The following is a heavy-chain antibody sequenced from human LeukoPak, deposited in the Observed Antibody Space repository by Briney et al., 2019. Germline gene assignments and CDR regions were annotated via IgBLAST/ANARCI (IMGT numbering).Heavy chain of an antibody. J-gene: IGHJ4*02. D-gene: IGHD6-13*01. Sequence: PGGSLRLSCAASGFTFSSHWMSWVRQAPGKGLEWVANIKQDGSEKYYVDSVKGRFTISRDNAKNSQYLQMNSLRAEDTAVYFCASRSGYTSSWSAFDNWGQGTLVTVSS. CDR2: IKQDGSEK. CDR1: GFTFSSHW. V-gene: IGHV3-7*05. CDR3: ASRSGYTSSWSAFDN.